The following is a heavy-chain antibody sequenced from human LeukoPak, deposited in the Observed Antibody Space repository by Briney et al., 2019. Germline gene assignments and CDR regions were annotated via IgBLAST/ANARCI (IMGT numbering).Heavy chain of an antibody. CDR1: GYTFTGYY. D-gene: IGHD6-13*01. Sequence: ASVKVSCKASGYTFTGYYMHWVRQAPGQGLEWMGWINPNSGGTNYAQKFQGWVTMTRDTSISTAYMGLSRLRSDDTAVYYCAAGYSSSWYTSYYFDYWGQGTLVTVSS. V-gene: IGHV1-2*04. CDR3: AAGYSSSWYTSYYFDY. CDR2: INPNSGGT. J-gene: IGHJ4*02.